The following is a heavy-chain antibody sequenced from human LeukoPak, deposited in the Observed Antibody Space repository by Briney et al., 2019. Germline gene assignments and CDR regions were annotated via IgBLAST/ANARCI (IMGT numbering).Heavy chain of an antibody. CDR1: GYTFTSYD. CDR2: INPNSGGT. J-gene: IGHJ6*03. V-gene: IGHV1-2*02. Sequence: ASVKVSCKASGYTFTSYDINWVRQATGQGLEWMGWINPNSGGTNYAQKFQGRVTMTRDTSISTAYMELSRLRSDDTAVYYCAREELRTPPMDVWGKGTTVTVSS. CDR3: AREELRTPPMDV. D-gene: IGHD1-26*01.